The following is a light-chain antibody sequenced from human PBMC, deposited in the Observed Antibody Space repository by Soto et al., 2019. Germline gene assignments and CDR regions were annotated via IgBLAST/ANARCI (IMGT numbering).Light chain of an antibody. V-gene: IGKV3-20*01. CDR2: GAS. CDR1: QTVTSDY. Sequence: EIVLTQSPGTLSLSPGDRATLSCRASQTVTSDYLAWYQQRRGQAPRLLIYGASRRATGIPDRFIGSGSGTDFTLTISRLEPEDFAVYYCQQYGYSPVMYTFGQGTKLEIK. CDR3: QQYGYSPVMYT. J-gene: IGKJ2*01.